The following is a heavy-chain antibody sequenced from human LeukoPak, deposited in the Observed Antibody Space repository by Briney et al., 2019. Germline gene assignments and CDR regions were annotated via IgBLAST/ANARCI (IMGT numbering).Heavy chain of an antibody. D-gene: IGHD6-19*01. CDR3: ARELTGQWLVRPYYYYMDV. CDR1: GGSISSYY. CDR2: IYTSGST. J-gene: IGHJ6*03. Sequence: SETLSLTCTVSGGSISSYYWSWIRQPAGKGLEWIGRIYTSGSTNYNPSLKSRVTMSVDTSKNQFSLKLSSVTAADTAVYYCARELTGQWLVRPYYYYMDVWGKGTTVTVSS. V-gene: IGHV4-4*07.